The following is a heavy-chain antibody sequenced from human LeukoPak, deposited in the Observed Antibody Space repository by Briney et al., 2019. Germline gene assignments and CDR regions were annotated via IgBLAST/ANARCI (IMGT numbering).Heavy chain of an antibody. CDR1: GFTFSSYG. V-gene: IGHV3-23*01. J-gene: IGHJ4*02. CDR2: ISGSGGST. CDR3: ARGLLLGGPFDY. D-gene: IGHD2-15*01. Sequence: PGGTLRLSCAASGFTFSSYGMSWVRQAPGKGLEWVSAISGSGGSTYYADSAKGRFTISRDNAKNSLYLQMNSLRAEDTAVYYCARGLLLGGPFDYWGQGTLVTVSS.